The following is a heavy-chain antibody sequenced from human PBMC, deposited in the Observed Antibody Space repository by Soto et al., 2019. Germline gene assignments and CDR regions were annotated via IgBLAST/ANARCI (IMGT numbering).Heavy chain of an antibody. J-gene: IGHJ4*02. V-gene: IGHV4-31*03. Sequence: SETLSLTCTVSGGSISSGGYYWSWIRQHPGKGLEWIGYIYYSGSTYYNPSLKSRVTISVDTSKNQFSLKLSSVTAADTAVYYCARQYYDSSGFYYFDYWGQGTLVTVSS. D-gene: IGHD3-22*01. CDR2: IYYSGST. CDR3: ARQYYDSSGFYYFDY. CDR1: GGSISSGGYY.